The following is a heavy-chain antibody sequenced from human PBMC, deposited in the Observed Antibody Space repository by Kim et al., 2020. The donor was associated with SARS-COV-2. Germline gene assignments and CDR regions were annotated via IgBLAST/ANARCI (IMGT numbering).Heavy chain of an antibody. CDR2: NT. D-gene: IGHD2-15*01. V-gene: IGHV1-18*01. CDR3: ARDGGGNFDY. Sequence: NTNYAQKLQDRVTMTTDTSTSTAYMELRSLRSDDTAVYYCARDGGGNFDYWGQGTLVTVSS. J-gene: IGHJ4*02.